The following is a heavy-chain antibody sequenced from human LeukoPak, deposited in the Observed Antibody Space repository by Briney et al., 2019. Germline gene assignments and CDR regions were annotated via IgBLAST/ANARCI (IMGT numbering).Heavy chain of an antibody. D-gene: IGHD3-10*01. CDR2: MNPNSGNT. CDR1: GYTFTSYD. Sequence: ASVKVSCKASGYTFTSYDINWVRQATGQGLEWMGWMNPNSGNTCYAQKFQGRVTMTRNTSKSTPYMQLRSLRSEDTAVYYCGRFGSYYYGSGPPGPEKNWFGPWGQGTLVNVSS. V-gene: IGHV1-8*02. CDR3: GRFGSYYYGSGPPGPEKNWFGP. J-gene: IGHJ5*02.